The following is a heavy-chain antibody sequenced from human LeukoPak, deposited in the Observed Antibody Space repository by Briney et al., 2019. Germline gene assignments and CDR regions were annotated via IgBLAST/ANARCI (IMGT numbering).Heavy chain of an antibody. Sequence: GRSLRLSCAASGFTFSSYGMHWVRQAPGKGLEWVAVIWYDGSNKYYADSVKGRFTISRDNSKNTLYLQMNSLRAEDTAVYYCARDGYTRTGRAFDIWGQGTMVTVSS. J-gene: IGHJ3*02. D-gene: IGHD5-24*01. V-gene: IGHV3-33*01. CDR1: GFTFSSYG. CDR3: ARDGYTRTGRAFDI. CDR2: IWYDGSNK.